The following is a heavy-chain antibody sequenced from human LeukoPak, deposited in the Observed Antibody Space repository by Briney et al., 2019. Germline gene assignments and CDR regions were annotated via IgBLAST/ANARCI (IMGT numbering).Heavy chain of an antibody. J-gene: IGHJ4*02. CDR2: IYYSGST. CDR1: GGSISSSSYY. D-gene: IGHD3-9*01. V-gene: IGHV4-39*01. CDR3: ARLIGERYFDWLGRTFDY. Sequence: SETLSLTCTVSGGSISSSSYYWGWIRLPPGKGLEWIGNIYYSGSTYYNPSLKSRVTISVDTSKNQFSLKLSSVTAADTAVYYCARLIGERYFDWLGRTFDYWGQGTLVTVSS.